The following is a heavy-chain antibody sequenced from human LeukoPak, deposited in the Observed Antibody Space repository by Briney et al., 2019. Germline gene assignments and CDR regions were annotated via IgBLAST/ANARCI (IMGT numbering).Heavy chain of an antibody. D-gene: IGHD3-22*01. CDR1: GYTFTSYG. V-gene: IGHV1-18*01. CDR3: AARRYYYDSSGYYPFDY. J-gene: IGHJ4*02. Sequence: AASVKVSCKASGYTFTSYGISWVRQAPGQGLEWMGWISAYNGNTNYAQKLQGRVTMTTDTSTSTAYMELRSLRSDDTAVYYCAARRYYYDSSGYYPFDYWGQGTLVTVSS. CDR2: ISAYNGNT.